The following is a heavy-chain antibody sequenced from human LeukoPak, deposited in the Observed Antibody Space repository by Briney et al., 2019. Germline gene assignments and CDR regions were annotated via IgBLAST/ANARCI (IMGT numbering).Heavy chain of an antibody. V-gene: IGHV1-46*01. D-gene: IGHD3-22*01. CDR3: ARVLHDYYDSSGYFDY. J-gene: IGHJ4*02. CDR1: GYTFTSYY. Sequence: ASVKVSCKASGYTFTSYYMHWVRQAPGQGLEWMGIINPSGGSTSYAQKFQGRVTMTRDTSTSTVYMELSSLRSEDTAVYYCARVLHDYYDSSGYFDYWGQGTLVTASS. CDR2: INPSGGST.